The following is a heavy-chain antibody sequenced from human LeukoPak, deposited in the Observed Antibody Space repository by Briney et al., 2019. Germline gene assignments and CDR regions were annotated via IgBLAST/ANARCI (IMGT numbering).Heavy chain of an antibody. CDR1: GFTFSIYA. V-gene: IGHV3-23*01. Sequence: GGSLRLSCAASGFTFSIYAMSWVRQAPGKGLGWVSGISGSSSHTMDADSVRGRFTISRDNTRNTLYLHMNNVRAEDTALYYCAKEHDYSNAAPEWGFDSWGQGTRVTVSS. CDR2: ISGSSSHT. D-gene: IGHD3-3*01. CDR3: AKEHDYSNAAPEWGFDS. J-gene: IGHJ4*02.